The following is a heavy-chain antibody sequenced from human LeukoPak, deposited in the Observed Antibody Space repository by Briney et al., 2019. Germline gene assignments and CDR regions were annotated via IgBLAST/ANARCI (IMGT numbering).Heavy chain of an antibody. CDR3: ARGGFSGYESAYYYYGMGV. CDR1: GYTFTGYY. Sequence: GASVKVSCKASGYTFTGYYMHWVRQAPGQGLEWMGWINPNSGGTNYAQKFQDWVTLTRDTSISTAYMELSRLRSDDTAVYYCARGGFSGYESAYYYYGMGVWGQGTTVTVSS. D-gene: IGHD5-12*01. CDR2: INPNSGGT. J-gene: IGHJ6*02. V-gene: IGHV1-2*04.